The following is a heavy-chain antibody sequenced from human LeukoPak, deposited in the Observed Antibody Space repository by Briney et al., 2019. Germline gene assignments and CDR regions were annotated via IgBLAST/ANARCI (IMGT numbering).Heavy chain of an antibody. V-gene: IGHV1-2*02. CDR1: GYTFTGYY. CDR3: ARDIVVVPAAANYYYGMDV. CDR2: INPNSGGT. D-gene: IGHD2-2*01. Sequence: GASVKVSCKASGYTFTGYYMHWVRQAPGQGLEWMGWINPNSGGTNYAQKFQGRVTMTRDTSISTAYMELSRLRSDDTAVYYCARDIVVVPAAANYYYGMDVWGQGTTVTVSS. J-gene: IGHJ6*02.